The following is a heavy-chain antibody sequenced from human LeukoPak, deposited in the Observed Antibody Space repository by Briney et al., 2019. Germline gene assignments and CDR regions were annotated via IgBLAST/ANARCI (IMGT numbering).Heavy chain of an antibody. V-gene: IGHV3-23*01. CDR1: GFTFSSYA. D-gene: IGHD3-10*01. CDR3: AKKVRVRGAIAYYYYYYGMDV. J-gene: IGHJ6*02. Sequence: GGSLRLSCAASGFTFSSYAMSWVRQAPGKGLEWVSAISGSGGSTYYADSVKGRFTISRDNSKNTLYLQMNSLRAEDTAVYYCAKKVRVRGAIAYYYYYYGMDVWGQGTTVTVSS. CDR2: ISGSGGST.